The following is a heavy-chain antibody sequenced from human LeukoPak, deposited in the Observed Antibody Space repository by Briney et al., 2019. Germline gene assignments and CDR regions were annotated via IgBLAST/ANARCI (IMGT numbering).Heavy chain of an antibody. J-gene: IGHJ3*02. V-gene: IGHV3-23*01. Sequence: GGSLRLSCAASGFTFSSYAMSWVRQAPGKGLEWVSAISGSGGSTYYADSVKGRFTISRDNSKNTLYLQMNSLGAEDTAVYYCAKAPGEWPYAFDIWGQGTMVTVSS. CDR3: AKAPGEWPYAFDI. D-gene: IGHD3-16*01. CDR2: ISGSGGST. CDR1: GFTFSSYA.